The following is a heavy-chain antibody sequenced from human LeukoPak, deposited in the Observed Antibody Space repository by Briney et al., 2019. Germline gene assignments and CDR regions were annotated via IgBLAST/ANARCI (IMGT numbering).Heavy chain of an antibody. D-gene: IGHD3-10*01. CDR3: ARRGYGSGNYYYPN. Sequence: GESLKICCKGSGYSFTNHYIGWVRLMPGKGLEWMGIIYPGDSDTRYSPSIQGQVTISADKSISTAYLQWSSLKASDTAMYYCARRGYGSGNYYYPNWGQGTLVTVSS. V-gene: IGHV5-51*01. CDR2: IYPGDSDT. CDR1: GYSFTNHY. J-gene: IGHJ4*02.